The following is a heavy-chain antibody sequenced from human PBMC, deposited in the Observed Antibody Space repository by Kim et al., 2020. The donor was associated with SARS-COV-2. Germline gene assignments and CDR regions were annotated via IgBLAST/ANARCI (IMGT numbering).Heavy chain of an antibody. V-gene: IGHV1-58*01. CDR2: IVVGSGNT. Sequence: SVKVSCKASGFTFTSSAVQWVRQARGQRLEWIGWIVVGSGNTNYAQKFQERVTITRDMSTSTAYMELSSLRSEDTAVYYCALGGAEWLLPTSRWGQGTLVTVSS. CDR3: ALGGAEWLLPTSR. J-gene: IGHJ4*02. CDR1: GFTFTSSA. D-gene: IGHD3-3*01.